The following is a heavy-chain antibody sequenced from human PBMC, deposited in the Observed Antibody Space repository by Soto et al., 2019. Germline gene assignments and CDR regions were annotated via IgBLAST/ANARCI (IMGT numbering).Heavy chain of an antibody. V-gene: IGHV3-21*01. J-gene: IGHJ6*02. D-gene: IGHD2-8*01. CDR3: ARGKDIVLIEACMDV. CDR2: ISSSSSYI. Sequence: PGGSLRLSCAASGFTFSSYSMNWVRQAPGKGLEWVSSISSSSSYIYYADSVKGRFTISRDNAKNSLYLQMNSLRAEDTAVYYCARGKDIVLIEACMDVWGQGTTVTVSS. CDR1: GFTFSSYS.